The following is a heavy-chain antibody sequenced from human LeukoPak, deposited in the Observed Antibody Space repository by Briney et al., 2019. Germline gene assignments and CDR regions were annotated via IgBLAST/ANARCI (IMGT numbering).Heavy chain of an antibody. V-gene: IGHV4-39*07. Sequence: SETLSLTCTVSGGSISSSSYYWGWIRQPPGKGLEWIGSIYYSGSTYYNPSLKSRVTISVDTSKNQFSLKLSSVTAADTAVYYCARAGYSTQDGAFDIWGQGTMVTVSS. CDR3: ARAGYSTQDGAFDI. J-gene: IGHJ3*02. CDR2: IYYSGST. CDR1: GGSISSSSYY. D-gene: IGHD6-13*01.